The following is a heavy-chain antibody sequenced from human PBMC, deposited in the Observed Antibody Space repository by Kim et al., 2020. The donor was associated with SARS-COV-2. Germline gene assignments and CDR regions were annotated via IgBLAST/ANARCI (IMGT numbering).Heavy chain of an antibody. CDR1: GFTFSNSW. D-gene: IGHD2-21*02. J-gene: IGHJ4*02. CDR2: IKQDGTEK. V-gene: IGHV3-7*03. CDR3: ADGAYQYCGGGCPDLTDY. Sequence: GGSLRLSCTASGFTFSNSWMNWVRQPPGKGLEWVSKIKQDGTEKYYVDSVRGRFTISRDHAKNSLYLQMNSLRAEDTGLYYCADGAYQYCGGGCPDLTDYWGQGTLVTVSS.